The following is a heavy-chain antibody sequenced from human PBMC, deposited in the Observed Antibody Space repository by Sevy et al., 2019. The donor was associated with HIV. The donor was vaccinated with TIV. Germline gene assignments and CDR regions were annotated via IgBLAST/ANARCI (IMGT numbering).Heavy chain of an antibody. D-gene: IGHD3-10*01. V-gene: IGHV3-7*01. CDR1: GFSFSNYW. Sequence: GGCLRLSCAASGFSFSNYWMHWVRQAPGKGLEWVANIKQDESERYYVASVKGRFTMSRDNAKNSVYLEMNSLRPDDTAIYYCAKGNSGSFDYWGQGTLVTVSS. CDR2: IKQDESER. J-gene: IGHJ4*02. CDR3: AKGNSGSFDY.